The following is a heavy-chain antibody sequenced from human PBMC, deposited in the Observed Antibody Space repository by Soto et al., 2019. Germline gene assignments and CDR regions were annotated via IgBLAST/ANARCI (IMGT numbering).Heavy chain of an antibody. J-gene: IGHJ4*02. V-gene: IGHV3-30*18. CDR3: AKEEGYCSGGSCPPNFDY. Sequence: GGSLRLSCAASGFTFSSYGMHWVRQAPGKGLEWVAVISYDGSNKYYADSVKGRFTISRDNSKNTLYLQMNSLRAEDTAVYYCAKEEGYCSGGSCPPNFDYWGQGTLVTVSS. CDR2: ISYDGSNK. CDR1: GFTFSSYG. D-gene: IGHD2-15*01.